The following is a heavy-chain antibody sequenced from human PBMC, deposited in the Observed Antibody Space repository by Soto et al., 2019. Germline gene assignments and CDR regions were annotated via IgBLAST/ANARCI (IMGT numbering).Heavy chain of an antibody. CDR1: GFTFSSYA. V-gene: IGHV3-23*01. CDR2: TSSGAGT. D-gene: IGHD5-18*01. J-gene: IGHJ6*02. CDR3: ARGGTDTAMDFYGMDV. Sequence: PGGSLRLSCAASGFTFSSYAMSWVRQVPGKGLEWVSATSSGAGTYYVDSVKGRFTISRDNSKNTLYLQMNSLRAEDTAVYYCARGGTDTAMDFYGMDVWGQGTTVTVSS.